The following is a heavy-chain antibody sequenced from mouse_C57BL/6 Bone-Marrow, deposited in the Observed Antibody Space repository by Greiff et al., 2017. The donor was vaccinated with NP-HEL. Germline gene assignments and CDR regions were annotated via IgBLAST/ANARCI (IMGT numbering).Heavy chain of an antibody. CDR2: ISGGGGNT. CDR3: ARHRYDSYFDY. V-gene: IGHV5-9*01. CDR1: GFTFSSYT. D-gene: IGHD2-4*01. J-gene: IGHJ2*01. Sequence: EVQRVEPGGGLVKPGGSLKLSCAASGFTFSSYTMSWVRQTPEKRLEWVATISGGGGNTSYPDSVKGRFTISSDNAKNTLYLQMSSLRSEDTASYYCARHRYDSYFDYWGQGTTLTVSS.